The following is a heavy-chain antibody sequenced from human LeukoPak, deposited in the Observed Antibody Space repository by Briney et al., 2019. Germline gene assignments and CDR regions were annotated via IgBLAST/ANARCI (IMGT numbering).Heavy chain of an antibody. CDR2: VYYSGST. Sequence: SETLSLTCTVSGGSISSYSWSWIRQPPGKGLEWIGYVYYSGSTNYNPSLKSRVTISVDMSKNQFSLKLSSVTAADTAVYYCATHPPKVCTGGSCTDYWGQGTLVTVSS. CDR1: GGSISSYS. V-gene: IGHV4-59*01. CDR3: ATHPPKVCTGGSCTDY. J-gene: IGHJ4*02. D-gene: IGHD2-15*01.